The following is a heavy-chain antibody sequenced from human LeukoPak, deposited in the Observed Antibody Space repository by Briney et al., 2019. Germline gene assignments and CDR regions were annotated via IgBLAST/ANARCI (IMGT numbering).Heavy chain of an antibody. CDR2: INHSGST. J-gene: IGHJ6*02. CDR3: ARAPPYYYGSRSYQFAPYYYGMDV. Sequence: PSETLSLTCAVYGGSFSGYYWSWIRQPPGKGLEWIGEINHSGSTNYNPSLKSRVTISVDTSKNQFSLKLSSVTAADTAVYYCARAPPYYYGSRSYQFAPYYYGMDVWGQGTTVTVSS. CDR1: GGSFSGYY. V-gene: IGHV4-34*01. D-gene: IGHD3-10*01.